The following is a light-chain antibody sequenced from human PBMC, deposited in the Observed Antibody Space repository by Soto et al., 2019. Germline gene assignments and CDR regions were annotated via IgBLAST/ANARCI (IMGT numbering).Light chain of an antibody. CDR2: GAS. J-gene: IGKJ1*01. V-gene: IGKV3-20*01. CDR1: QSVSSTY. Sequence: TLSHSALSLSPGERATLSCRAIQSVSSTYLAWYQQKPGQAPRLLIYGASSRATGIPDRFSGSGSGADFTLTISRLEPEDFAVYYCQQYTNLPRGTFGRGTKVDIK. CDR3: QQYTNLPRGT.